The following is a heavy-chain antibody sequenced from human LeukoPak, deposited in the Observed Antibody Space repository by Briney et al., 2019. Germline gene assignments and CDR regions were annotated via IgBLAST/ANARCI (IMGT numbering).Heavy chain of an antibody. Sequence: SETLSLTCTVSGDSISSRGYYWGWIRQPPGKGLEWIGSMYYSGSTNYNPSLKSRVTISVDTSKNQFSLKLSSVTAADTSVYYCARSGNYRDWFDPWGQGTLVTVSS. CDR3: ARSGNYRDWFDP. V-gene: IGHV4-39*07. D-gene: IGHD1-26*01. CDR1: GDSISSRGYY. J-gene: IGHJ5*02. CDR2: MYYSGST.